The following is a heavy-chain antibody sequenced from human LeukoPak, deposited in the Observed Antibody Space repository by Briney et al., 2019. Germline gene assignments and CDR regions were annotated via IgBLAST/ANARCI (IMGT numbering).Heavy chain of an antibody. J-gene: IGHJ4*02. V-gene: IGHV3-30-3*01. CDR1: GFTFSSYA. Sequence: GGSLRLSCAASGFTFSSYAMHWVRQAPGKGLEWVAVISYDGSNKYYADSVKGRFTISRDNSKNTLYLQMNSLRAEDTAVYYCARDRGQQLVLGYVDYWGQGTLVTVSS. D-gene: IGHD6-13*01. CDR3: ARDRGQQLVLGYVDY. CDR2: ISYDGSNK.